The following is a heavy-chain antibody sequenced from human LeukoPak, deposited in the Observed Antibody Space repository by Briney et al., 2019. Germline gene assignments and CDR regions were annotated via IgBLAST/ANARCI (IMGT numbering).Heavy chain of an antibody. V-gene: IGHV3-69-1*01. CDR1: GFTFSDYD. J-gene: IGHJ5*02. CDR3: ARGKWFDP. CDR2: ISASNYI. Sequence: GGSLRLSCAASGFTFSDYDMSWVRQTPGKGLEWVSSISASNYIYYADSLKGRFTISRDNTKNSLYLQMDGLRAEDTALYYCARGKWFDPWGQGTLVTVSS.